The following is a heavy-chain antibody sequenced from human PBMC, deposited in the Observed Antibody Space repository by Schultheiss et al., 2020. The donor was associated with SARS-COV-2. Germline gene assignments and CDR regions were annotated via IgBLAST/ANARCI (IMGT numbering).Heavy chain of an antibody. CDR1: GYTFTSYD. V-gene: IGHV1-8*01. CDR2: MNPNSGNT. CDR3: AREYCSSTSCYRNYYYGMDV. Sequence: ASVKVSCKASGYTFTSYDINWVRQATGQGLEWMGWMNPNSGNTGYAQKFQGRVTMTRNTSISTAYMELSSLRSEDTAVYYCAREYCSSTSCYRNYYYGMDVWGQGTTVTVSS. D-gene: IGHD2-2*02. J-gene: IGHJ6*02.